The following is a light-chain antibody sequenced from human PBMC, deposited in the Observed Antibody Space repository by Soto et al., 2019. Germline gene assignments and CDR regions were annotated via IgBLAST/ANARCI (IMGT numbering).Light chain of an antibody. Sequence: QSAPTQPASVSGSPGQSISISCTGTSSDVGNYNFVSWYQQHPGKVPKLLIYEVSKWPSGASDRFSGSKSGNTASLTISGLQPEDEADYYCCSYARSGPWVFGGGTKLTVL. J-gene: IGLJ3*02. CDR2: EVS. CDR3: CSYARSGPWV. CDR1: SSDVGNYNF. V-gene: IGLV2-23*02.